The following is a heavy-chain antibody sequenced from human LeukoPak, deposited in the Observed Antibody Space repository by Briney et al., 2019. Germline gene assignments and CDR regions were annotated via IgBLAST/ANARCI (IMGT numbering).Heavy chain of an antibody. D-gene: IGHD6-19*01. CDR1: GASISSGSNY. J-gene: IGHJ3*01. V-gene: IGHV4-39*02. Sequence: SETLSLTCSVSGASISSGSNYWGWIRQPPGKGLEWIASIFHSGSTFYNPSVKSRVTISVDTSKNQFSLTLRSVTAADTAVYYCARETEKQWQYWGQGTMATVSS. CDR3: ARETEKQWQY. CDR2: IFHSGST.